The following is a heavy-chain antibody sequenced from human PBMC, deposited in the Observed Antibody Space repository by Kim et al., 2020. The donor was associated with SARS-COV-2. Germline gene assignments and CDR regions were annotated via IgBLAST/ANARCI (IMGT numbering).Heavy chain of an antibody. Sequence: LSLTCVASGFTFSSYAMSWVRQAPGKGLEWVSGISGSGGSTSYADSVKGRFTISRDNSEDTLYLQMNSLRADDTALYYCAKEYATSFYNWFDPWGQGTLVTVSS. CDR2: ISGSGGST. CDR3: AKEYATSFYNWFDP. J-gene: IGHJ5*02. D-gene: IGHD2-2*01. V-gene: IGHV3-23*01. CDR1: GFTFSSYA.